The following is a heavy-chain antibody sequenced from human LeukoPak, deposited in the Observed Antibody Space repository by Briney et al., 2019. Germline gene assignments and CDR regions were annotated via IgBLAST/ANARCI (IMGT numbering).Heavy chain of an antibody. D-gene: IGHD3-22*01. CDR2: IYYSGST. CDR1: GGSISSYY. J-gene: IGHJ4*02. Sequence: PSETLSLTCTVSGGSISSYYWSWIRQPPGKGLEWIGYIYYSGSTDYNSSLKSRVTISVDTSKNQFSLKLSSVTAADTAVYYCARVCYDSSCDYWGQGTLVTVSS. V-gene: IGHV4-59*01. CDR3: ARVCYDSSCDY.